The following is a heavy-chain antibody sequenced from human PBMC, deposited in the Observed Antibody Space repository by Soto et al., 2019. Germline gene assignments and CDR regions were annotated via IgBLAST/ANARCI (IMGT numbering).Heavy chain of an antibody. CDR1: GGSVSSESHY. CDR3: ARDQYAFLSGSYYYVTEV. CDR2: IYYTGST. Sequence: SETVSLTCTVSGGSVSSESHYWSWIRQTPGKGLEWIGYIYYTGSTNYNPSLKGRVTVSVDTSRDQVSLRLRSVTRADTAVYYCARDQYAFLSGSYYYVTEVWGPGTNVTVSS. D-gene: IGHD3-3*01. V-gene: IGHV4-61*01. J-gene: IGHJ6*02.